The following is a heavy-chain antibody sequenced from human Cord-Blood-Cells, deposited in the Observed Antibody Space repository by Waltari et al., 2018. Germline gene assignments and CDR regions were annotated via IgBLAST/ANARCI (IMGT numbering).Heavy chain of an antibody. CDR1: GGSFSGYY. J-gene: IGHJ3*02. CDR3: ARETYYYDSSGYYGAFDI. D-gene: IGHD3-22*01. V-gene: IGHV4-34*01. CDR2: INHSGST. Sequence: QVQLQQWGAGLLKPSEILSLTCAVYGGSFSGYYWRWIRKPPGKGLEWIGEINHSGSTNYNPSLKSRVTISVDTSKNQFSLKLSSVTAADTAVYYCARETYYYDSSGYYGAFDIWGQGTMVTVSS.